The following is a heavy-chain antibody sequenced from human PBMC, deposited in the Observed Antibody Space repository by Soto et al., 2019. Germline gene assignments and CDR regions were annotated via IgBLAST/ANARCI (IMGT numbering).Heavy chain of an antibody. D-gene: IGHD3-10*01. CDR2: INHSGST. CDR1: GGSISSGGYS. CDR3: ARGPYYYGSGRNWFDP. J-gene: IGHJ5*02. Sequence: SETLSLTCAVSGGSISSGGYSWGWIRQPPGKGLEWIGYINHSGSTNYNPSLKSRVTISVDTSKNQFSLKLSSVTAADTAVYYCARGPYYYGSGRNWFDPWGQGTLVTVSS. V-gene: IGHV4-30-2*01.